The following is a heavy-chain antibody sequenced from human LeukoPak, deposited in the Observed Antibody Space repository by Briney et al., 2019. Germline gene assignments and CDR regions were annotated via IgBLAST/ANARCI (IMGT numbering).Heavy chain of an antibody. CDR3: ARDPIVGANNWFDP. V-gene: IGHV3-7*01. CDR2: IKQDGSEK. J-gene: IGHJ5*02. CDR1: GFTFSSYW. D-gene: IGHD1-26*01. Sequence: GGSLRLSCAASGFTFSSYWMSWVRQAPGKGLEWVVNIKQDGSEKYYVDSVKGRFTISRDNAKNSLYLQMNSLRAEDTAVYYCARDPIVGANNWFDPWGQGTLVTVSS.